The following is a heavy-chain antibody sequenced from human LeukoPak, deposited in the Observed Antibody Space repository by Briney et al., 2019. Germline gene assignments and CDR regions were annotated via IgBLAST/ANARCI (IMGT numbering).Heavy chain of an antibody. CDR2: ISSSGRTM. CDR1: GFIFSSYE. J-gene: IGHJ4*02. D-gene: IGHD5-18*01. Sequence: GGSLRLSCAASGFIFSSYEMSWVRQAPGKGLEWVSYISSSGRTMYYADSVKGRFTVSRDNAKNSLYLQMNSLRAEDTALYYCARDSRGYSYGPNTDYWGQGTLVAVSS. V-gene: IGHV3-48*03. CDR3: ARDSRGYSYGPNTDY.